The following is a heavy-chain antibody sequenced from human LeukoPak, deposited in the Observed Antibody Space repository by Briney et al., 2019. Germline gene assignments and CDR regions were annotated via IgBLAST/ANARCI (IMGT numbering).Heavy chain of an antibody. CDR2: IYDSGST. J-gene: IGHJ6*03. CDR3: GRTVAHTNFYMDV. D-gene: IGHD2-21*01. CDR1: GGSMTSHY. Sequence: PSETLSLTCTVSGGSMTSHYWSWIRQTAGKGLEWISYIYDSGSTNYTPSLRSRVTISIDTSKNQVSLKLSAVAAADTAVYYWGRTVAHTNFYMDVWGKGTTVTVSS. V-gene: IGHV4-59*11.